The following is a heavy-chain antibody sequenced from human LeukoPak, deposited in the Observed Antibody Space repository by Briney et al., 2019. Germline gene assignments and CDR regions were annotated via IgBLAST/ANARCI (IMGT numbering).Heavy chain of an antibody. Sequence: SETLSLTCTVSGGSISSSSYYWGWIRQPPGKGLEWIGSIYYSGSTYYNPSLKSRVTISVDTSKNQFSLKLSSVTAADTAVYYCASLHAGYSSSWGFDYWGQGTLVTVSS. V-gene: IGHV4-39*07. CDR1: GGSISSSSYY. J-gene: IGHJ4*02. CDR3: ASLHAGYSSSWGFDY. D-gene: IGHD6-13*01. CDR2: IYYSGST.